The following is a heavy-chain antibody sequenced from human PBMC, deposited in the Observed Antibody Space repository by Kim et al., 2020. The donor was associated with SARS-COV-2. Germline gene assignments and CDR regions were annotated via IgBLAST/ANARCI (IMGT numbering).Heavy chain of an antibody. CDR3: ARSSGGMIKRVLTH. D-gene: IGHD3-10*01. CDR1: GFTFSSYW. V-gene: IGHV3-7*03. Sequence: GGSLRLSCAASGFTFSSYWMSWVRQAPGKGLEWVANIKQDGSEKYYVDSVKGRFTISRDNAKNSLYLQMNSLRAEDTAVYYCARSSGGMIKRVLTHWGQGTLVTVSS. CDR2: IKQDGSEK. J-gene: IGHJ4*02.